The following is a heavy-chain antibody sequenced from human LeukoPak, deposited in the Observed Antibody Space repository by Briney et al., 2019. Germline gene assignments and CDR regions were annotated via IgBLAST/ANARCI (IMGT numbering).Heavy chain of an antibody. V-gene: IGHV4-59*01. CDR2: IYYSGST. J-gene: IGHJ3*02. Sequence: PSETLSLTCTVSGGSISSYYWSWIRQPPGKGLEWIGYIYYSGSTNYNPSLKSRVTISVDTSKNQFSLKLSSVTAADTAVYYCARDPRMGAFDIWGQGTMVTVSS. D-gene: IGHD2-8*01. CDR1: GGSISSYY. CDR3: ARDPRMGAFDI.